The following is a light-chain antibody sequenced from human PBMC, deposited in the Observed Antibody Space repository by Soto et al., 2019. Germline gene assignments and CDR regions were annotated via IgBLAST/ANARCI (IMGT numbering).Light chain of an antibody. CDR1: QTINTY. CDR3: QQSYSTPPCT. J-gene: IGKJ2*02. CDR2: AAS. V-gene: IGKV1-39*01. Sequence: DIQMTQSPSSQSASVGDRVTITCRASQTINTYLNWYQQKQGKAPKLLIYAASSLQSGGPSRFSGSGSAAKFTITIINMLPEDYATSYYQQSYSTPPCTFGQGT.